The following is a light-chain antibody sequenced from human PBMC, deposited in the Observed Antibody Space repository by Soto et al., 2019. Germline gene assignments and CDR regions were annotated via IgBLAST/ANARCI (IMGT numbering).Light chain of an antibody. CDR2: DAS. CDR3: QQYGNLPLS. CDR1: QDINIY. V-gene: IGKV1-33*01. J-gene: IGKJ4*01. Sequence: DLQMTQSPSSLSAFVGDRVTITCQASQDINIYLHWYQQKPGKAPKLLIYDASNLATGVPSKFSGGRSVTDFTFTISSLQPEDIATYYCQQYGNLPLSFGGGTKVEIK.